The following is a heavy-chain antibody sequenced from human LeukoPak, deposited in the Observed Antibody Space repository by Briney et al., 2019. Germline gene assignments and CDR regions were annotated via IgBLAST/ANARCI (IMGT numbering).Heavy chain of an antibody. J-gene: IGHJ4*02. CDR1: GGSISSGSYF. V-gene: IGHV4-61*02. Sequence: SATLSLTCTVSGGSISSGSYFWSWIRQPAGKGLEWIGRIYTSGSTHYSPSLKSRVTISIDTSKNQFSLKLNSVTAADTAVYYCAGDTRFWGQGTLVTVSS. CDR2: IYTSGST. CDR3: AGDTRF.